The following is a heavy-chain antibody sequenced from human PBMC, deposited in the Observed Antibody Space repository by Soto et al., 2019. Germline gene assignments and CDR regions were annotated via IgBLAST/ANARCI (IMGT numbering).Heavy chain of an antibody. CDR1: GYTFTSYD. V-gene: IGHV1-8*01. J-gene: IGHJ6*03. CDR2: MNPNSGNT. Sequence: GASVKVSCKASGYTFTSYDINWVRQATGQGLEWMGWMNPNSGNTGYAQKFQGRVTMTRNTSISAAYMELSSLRSEDTAVYYCARGFRSLIYYYYYMDVWGKGTTVTVSS. CDR3: ARGFRSLIYYYYYMDV.